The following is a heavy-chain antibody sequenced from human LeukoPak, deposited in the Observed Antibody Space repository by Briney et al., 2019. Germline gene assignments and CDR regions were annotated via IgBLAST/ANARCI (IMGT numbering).Heavy chain of an antibody. D-gene: IGHD6-13*01. CDR1: GGSISSGGYS. CDR3: ARATAGTGYYFDF. J-gene: IGHJ4*02. V-gene: IGHV4-30-2*01. Sequence: PSETLSLTCAVSGGSISSGGYSWSWIRQPPGKGLEWIGYIYHSGSTYYNPSLKSRVTISVDRSKNQFSLKLSSVTAADTAVYYCARATAGTGYYFDFWGLGTLLTVSS. CDR2: IYHSGST.